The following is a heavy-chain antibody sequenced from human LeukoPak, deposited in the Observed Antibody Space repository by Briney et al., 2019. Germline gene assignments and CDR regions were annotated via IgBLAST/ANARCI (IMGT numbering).Heavy chain of an antibody. D-gene: IGHD1-26*01. CDR3: ARSTYSGSSYDY. CDR2: ISYDGTNI. CDR1: GFTFSSFA. V-gene: IGHV3-30-3*01. J-gene: IGHJ4*02. Sequence: AGRSLRLSCAASGFTFSSFAMQWVRQAPGEGLEWGAFISYDGTNIYYADSVKGRFTGSRDNSKNTLYLQMGSLRAEETAVYYCARSTYSGSSYDYWGQGTLVTVSS.